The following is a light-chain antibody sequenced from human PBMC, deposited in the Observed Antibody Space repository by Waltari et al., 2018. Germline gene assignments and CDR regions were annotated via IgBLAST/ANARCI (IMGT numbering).Light chain of an antibody. V-gene: IGKV3-20*01. J-gene: IGKJ4*01. CDR2: DAY. Sequence: EIVLTQSPGTLSLSPGARATLSCRASQFVSSSYLAWYQQKPGQAPRLVMHDAYIRATGIPDRFSGSGSGTDFTLTISRLEPEDFGVYFCQQYEGSPRTFGGGTKVEIK. CDR1: QFVSSSY. CDR3: QQYEGSPRT.